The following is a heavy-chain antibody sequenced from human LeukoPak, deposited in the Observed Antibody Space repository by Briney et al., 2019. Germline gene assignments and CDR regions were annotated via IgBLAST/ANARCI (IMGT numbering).Heavy chain of an antibody. CDR2: INPNSGDT. J-gene: IGHJ5*02. D-gene: IGHD1-26*01. Sequence: ASVKVSCKASGYTFTGYYMHWVRQAPRQGLEWMGWINPNSGDTNYAQKFQGRVSMTRDTSISTVYMDLSGLRSDDTALYYCARGLGWDSGTYLGAWGQGTLVTVSS. V-gene: IGHV1-2*02. CDR3: ARGLGWDSGTYLGA. CDR1: GYTFTGYY.